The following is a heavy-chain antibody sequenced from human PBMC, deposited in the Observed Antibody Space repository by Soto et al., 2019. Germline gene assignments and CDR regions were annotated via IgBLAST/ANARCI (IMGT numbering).Heavy chain of an antibody. CDR3: AKNYGSGAFDI. Sequence: GGSLRLSCAASGFTISSHGMHWVRQAPGKGLEWVAILSYNGNDKYYADSVKGRFTVSRDISKSTLYLQMNSLRVEDTAVYYCAKNYGSGAFDIWRQGTMVTVSS. CDR2: LSYNGNDK. D-gene: IGHD3-10*01. J-gene: IGHJ3*02. V-gene: IGHV3-30*18. CDR1: GFTISSHG.